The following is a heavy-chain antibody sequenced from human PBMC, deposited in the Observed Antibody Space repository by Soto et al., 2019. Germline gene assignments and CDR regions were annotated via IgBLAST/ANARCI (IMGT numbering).Heavy chain of an antibody. J-gene: IGHJ5*02. Sequence: VGSVRLSCTASGFTFSGSWMTWVRQAPGKGLEWVARIKPDESEKKYADSVKGRFSISRDNAKNSMYLQMDSLRGEDTAVYYCVRGGSNYASWGQGTLVTVSS. D-gene: IGHD4-4*01. CDR2: IKPDESEK. CDR3: VRGGSNYAS. V-gene: IGHV3-7*01. CDR1: GFTFSGSW.